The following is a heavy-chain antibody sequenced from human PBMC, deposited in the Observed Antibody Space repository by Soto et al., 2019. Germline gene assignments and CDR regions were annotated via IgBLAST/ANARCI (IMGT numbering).Heavy chain of an antibody. V-gene: IGHV3-30*18. CDR1: GFTFSSYG. J-gene: IGHJ4*02. CDR3: ANLLSPYSSSWYALASDY. D-gene: IGHD6-13*01. CDR2: ISYDGSNK. Sequence: GGSLRLSCAASGFTFSSYGMHWVRQAPGKGLEWVAVISYDGSNKYYADSVKGRFTISRDNSKNTLYLQMNSLRAEDTAVYYCANLLSPYSSSWYALASDYWGQGTLVTVSS.